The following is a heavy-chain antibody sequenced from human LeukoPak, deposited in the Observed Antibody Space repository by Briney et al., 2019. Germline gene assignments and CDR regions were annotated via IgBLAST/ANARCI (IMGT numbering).Heavy chain of an antibody. Sequence: SETLSLTCTVSGGSISSYYWSWIRQPPGEGLEWIGYIYYSGSTNYNPSLKSRVTISVDTSKNQFSLKLSSVTAADTAVYYCARLSSGSSSWYDIDYWGQGTLVTVSS. CDR1: GGSISSYY. CDR3: ARLSSGSSSWYDIDY. J-gene: IGHJ4*02. D-gene: IGHD6-13*01. V-gene: IGHV4-59*08. CDR2: IYYSGST.